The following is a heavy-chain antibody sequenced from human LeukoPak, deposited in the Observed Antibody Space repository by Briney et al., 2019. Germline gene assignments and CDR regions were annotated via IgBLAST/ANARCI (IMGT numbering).Heavy chain of an antibody. Sequence: GGSLRLSCAASGFTFSSYDMTWVRQAPGRGLEWVSSIRPSGDNTYYGDSVKGRLTIPRDSSKNTVYLQMNNMRAEDTAVYSCAKGCYGSGSYGWFDYWGQGTLVTVSS. CDR3: AKGCYGSGSYGWFDY. J-gene: IGHJ4*02. CDR1: GFTFSSYD. D-gene: IGHD3-10*01. CDR2: IRPSGDNT. V-gene: IGHV3-23*01.